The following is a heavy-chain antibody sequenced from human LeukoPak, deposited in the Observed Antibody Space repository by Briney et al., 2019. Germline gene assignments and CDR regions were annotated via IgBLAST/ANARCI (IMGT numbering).Heavy chain of an antibody. CDR2: IYYSGST. CDR1: GGSISGSSYY. V-gene: IGHV4-61*01. J-gene: IGHJ4*02. Sequence: PSETLSLTCTVSGGSISGSSYYWSWIRQPPGKGLEWIGYIYYSGSTNYNPSLKSRVTISVDTSKNQFSLKLSSVAAADTAVYYCVRSDDFWSGYYGYWGQGTLVTVSS. CDR3: VRSDDFWSGYYGY. D-gene: IGHD3-3*01.